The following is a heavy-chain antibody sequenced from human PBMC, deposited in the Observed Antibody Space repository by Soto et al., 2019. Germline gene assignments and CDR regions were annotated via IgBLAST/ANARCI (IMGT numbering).Heavy chain of an antibody. V-gene: IGHV4-34*01. D-gene: IGHD3-10*01. J-gene: IGHJ6*02. CDR2: INHSGST. CDR1: GGSFSGYY. CDR3: ASRSRLYGSGSDRAYSYGMEV. Sequence: SETLSLTCAVYGGSFSGYYWSWIRQPPWKGLEWIGEINHSGSTNYNPSLKSRVTISVDTSKNQFSLKLSSVTAADTAVYYCASRSRLYGSGSDRAYSYGMEVWGQGTTVTVYS.